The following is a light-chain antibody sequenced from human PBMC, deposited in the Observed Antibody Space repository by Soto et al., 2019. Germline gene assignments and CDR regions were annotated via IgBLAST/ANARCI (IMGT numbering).Light chain of an antibody. CDR1: SSNIGDDY. J-gene: IGLJ3*02. V-gene: IGLV1-51*01. CDR3: GTWDSSLSGGV. CDR2: DDD. Sequence: QSVLARPPSVSSAPGQKVTISCSGSSSNIGDDYVSWYQQFPGKAPRLLIYDDDKRPSGIPDRFSGSKSGTAATLEITGLQTGDEADYYCGTWDSSLSGGVFGGGTKVTVL.